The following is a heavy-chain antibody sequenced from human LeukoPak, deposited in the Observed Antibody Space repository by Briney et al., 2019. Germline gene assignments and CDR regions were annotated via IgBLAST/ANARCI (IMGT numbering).Heavy chain of an antibody. CDR3: ARHHSYGSIDY. J-gene: IGHJ4*02. V-gene: IGHV4-34*01. CDR1: GESFSGYY. CDR2: INHSGST. Sequence: SETLSLTCAVYGESFSGYYWSWIRQPPGKGLEWIGEINHSGSTYYNPSLKSRVTISVDTSKNQFSLKLSSVTAADTAVYYCARHHSYGSIDYWGQGTLVTVSS. D-gene: IGHD5-18*01.